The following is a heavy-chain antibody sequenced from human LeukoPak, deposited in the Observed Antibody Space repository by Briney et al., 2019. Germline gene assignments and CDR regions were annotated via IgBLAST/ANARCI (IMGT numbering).Heavy chain of an antibody. Sequence: GGSLRLSCAASGFTFSSYAMSWVRQAPGKGLEWVSAISGSGGNTYYADSVKGRFTISRDNSKNTLYLQMNSLRAEDTAVYYCAKDGITMVRGVIRPYYYYGTDVWGKGTTVTVSS. CDR1: GFTFSSYA. CDR3: AKDGITMVRGVIRPYYYYGTDV. J-gene: IGHJ6*04. CDR2: ISGSGGNT. D-gene: IGHD3-10*01. V-gene: IGHV3-23*01.